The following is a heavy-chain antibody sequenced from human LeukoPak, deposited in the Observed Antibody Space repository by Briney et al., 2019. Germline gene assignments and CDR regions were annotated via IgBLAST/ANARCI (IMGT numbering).Heavy chain of an antibody. CDR2: IYTSGST. CDR3: ARAPGTTFDY. V-gene: IGHV4-61*02. Sequence: PSETLSLTCTVSGGSISTGSYYCSWIRQPAGKGLKWIGRIYTSGSTNYNPSLKSRVTISVDTSKNQFSLRLSSVTASDTAVYYCARAPGTTFDYWGHGNMVTVSS. D-gene: IGHD4-17*01. J-gene: IGHJ4*01. CDR1: GGSISTGSYY.